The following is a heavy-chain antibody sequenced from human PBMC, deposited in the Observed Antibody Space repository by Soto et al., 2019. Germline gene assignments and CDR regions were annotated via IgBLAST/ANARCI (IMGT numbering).Heavy chain of an antibody. V-gene: IGHV1-2*02. CDR2: INPNSGGT. D-gene: IGHD1-1*01. CDR3: AKSGSFLRPSLGSFDY. Sequence: ASVKVSCKASGFTFTGHYIHWVRQAPGQGLEWMGWINPNSGGTSYAQKFQGRLTMTTDTSITTAYMELSRLSSDDTAFYYCAKSGSFLRPSLGSFDYWGQGTLLTVSS. J-gene: IGHJ4*02. CDR1: GFTFTGHY.